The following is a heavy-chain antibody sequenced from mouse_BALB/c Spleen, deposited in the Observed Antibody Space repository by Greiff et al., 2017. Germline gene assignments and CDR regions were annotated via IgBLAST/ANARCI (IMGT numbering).Heavy chain of an antibody. D-gene: IGHD6-1*01. V-gene: IGHV10-3*03. CDR1: GFTFNTYA. Sequence: EVQLVESGGGLVQPKGSLKLSCAASGFTFNTYAMHWVCQAPGKGLEWVARIRSKSNNYATYYADSVKDRFTISRDDSQSMLYLQMNNLKTEDTAMYYCVRERVGDYAMDYWGQGTSVTVSS. CDR2: IRSKSNNYAT. CDR3: VRERVGDYAMDY. J-gene: IGHJ4*01.